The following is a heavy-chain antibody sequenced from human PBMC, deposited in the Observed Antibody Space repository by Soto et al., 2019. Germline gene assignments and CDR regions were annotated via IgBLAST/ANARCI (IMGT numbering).Heavy chain of an antibody. Sequence: XSVKGSCNAAGYTFTSYGIVWVRQAPGQGLEWMGWISAYNGNTNYAQKLQGRVTMTTDTSTSTAYMELRSLRSDDTAVYYCARDGNGSGWYTRDYYYYGMDVWGQRTTVTVSS. J-gene: IGHJ6*02. CDR2: ISAYNGNT. CDR1: GYTFTSYG. V-gene: IGHV1-18*01. D-gene: IGHD6-19*01. CDR3: ARDGNGSGWYTRDYYYYGMDV.